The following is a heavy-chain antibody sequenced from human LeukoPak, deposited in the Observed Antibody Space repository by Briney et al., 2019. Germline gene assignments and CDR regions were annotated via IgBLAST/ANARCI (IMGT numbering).Heavy chain of an antibody. D-gene: IGHD3-3*01. CDR2: IRYDGSNK. V-gene: IGHV3-30*02. CDR3: AKDGVMTIFGVAGVDY. Sequence: GGSLRLSCAASGFTFSSYGMHWVRQAPGKGLEWVAFIRYDGSNKYYADSVKGRFTISRDNSKNTLYLQMNSLRAEDTAVYYCAKDGVMTIFGVAGVDYWGQGTLVTVSS. J-gene: IGHJ4*02. CDR1: GFTFSSYG.